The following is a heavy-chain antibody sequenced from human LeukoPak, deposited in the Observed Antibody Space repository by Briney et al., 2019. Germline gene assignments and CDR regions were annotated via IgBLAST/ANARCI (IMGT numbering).Heavy chain of an antibody. J-gene: IGHJ4*02. V-gene: IGHV3-7*01. Sequence: GGSLRLSCVASGFTIKDYWISWVRQAPGKGLEWVAYIKHDGSDKSYVDSAKRRFTISRDHAKNSLYLQMNSLRAEDTRAHSCHQPITLPDWGQGILVTVSS. CDR1: GFTIKDYW. CDR3: HQPITLPD. D-gene: IGHD2-2*01. CDR2: IKHDGSDK.